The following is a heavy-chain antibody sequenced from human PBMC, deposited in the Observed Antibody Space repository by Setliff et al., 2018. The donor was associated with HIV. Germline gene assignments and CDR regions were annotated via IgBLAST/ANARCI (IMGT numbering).Heavy chain of an antibody. CDR3: ARDGLWFGELVNYYYYYMDV. J-gene: IGHJ6*03. Sequence: ASVKVSCKASGYTFTSYGVSWVRQAPGQGLEWMGWISGYDGDTHYVQKLQGRVTMTTDTSTSTAYMELRSLRSDDTAVYYCARDGLWFGELVNYYYYYMDVWGKGTTVTVSS. CDR2: ISGYDGDT. V-gene: IGHV1-18*01. CDR1: GYTFTSYG. D-gene: IGHD3-10*01.